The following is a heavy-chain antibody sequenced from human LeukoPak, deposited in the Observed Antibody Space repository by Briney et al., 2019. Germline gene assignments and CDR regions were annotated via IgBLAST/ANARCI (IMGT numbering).Heavy chain of an antibody. CDR1: GFTFSNAW. CDR2: IKSKTDGGTT. Sequence: GGSLRLSCAASGFTFSNAWMSWVRQAPGKGLEWVGRIKSKTDGGTTDYAAPVKGRFTISRDDSKNTLYLQMNSLKTEDTAVYYCTFNTYYYDSSGYYGYYYYYMDVWGKGTTVTVSS. D-gene: IGHD3-22*01. V-gene: IGHV3-15*01. CDR3: TFNTYYYDSSGYYGYYYYYMDV. J-gene: IGHJ6*03.